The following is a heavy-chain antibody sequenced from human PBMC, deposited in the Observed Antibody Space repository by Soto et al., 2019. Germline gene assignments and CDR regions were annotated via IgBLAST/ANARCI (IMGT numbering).Heavy chain of an antibody. J-gene: IGHJ6*02. CDR1: GFTVSSSY. CDR2: IESGGST. V-gene: IGHV3-53*02. CDR3: AKDLGPLRLLNYYFYGLDV. Sequence: EVQLVETGGGVIQRGGSLRLSCNASGFTVSSSYMSWVRQAAGMGLEWVAVIESGGSTHYADSVKGRFTISRDNSKNMIYLLLHTLRADDTAVYYCAKDLGPLRLLNYYFYGLDVWGQGTTVTVSS. D-gene: IGHD2-15*01.